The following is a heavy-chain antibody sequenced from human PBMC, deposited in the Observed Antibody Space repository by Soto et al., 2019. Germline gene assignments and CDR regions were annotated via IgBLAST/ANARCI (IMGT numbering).Heavy chain of an antibody. Sequence: SETLSLTCIVSGDSVTSGSYYWTWLRQPPGKGLEWIGYISYTGRTKYNPSLQSRGTISVDTSKNDFSLNLSSVMAADTAVYFCARGWGLLPYYVMNILDHGTADTVSS. J-gene: IGHJ6*02. CDR3: ARGWGLLPYYVMNI. CDR1: GDSVTSGSYY. CDR2: ISYTGRT. D-gene: IGHD2-21*02. V-gene: IGHV4-61*03.